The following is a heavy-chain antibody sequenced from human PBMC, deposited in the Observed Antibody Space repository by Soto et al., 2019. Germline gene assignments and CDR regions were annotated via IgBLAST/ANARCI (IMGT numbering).Heavy chain of an antibody. V-gene: IGHV4-61*01. CDR3: ARGVWFGESHFDY. D-gene: IGHD3-10*01. J-gene: IGHJ4*02. CDR2: IYYSGST. CDR1: GGSVSSGSYY. Sequence: QVQLQESGPGPVKPSETLSLTCTVSGGSVSSGSYYWSWIRQPPGKVLEWIGYIYYSGSTNYNPSLKSRVTISVDTSKNQFSLKLSSVTAADTAVYYCARGVWFGESHFDYWGQGTLVTVSS.